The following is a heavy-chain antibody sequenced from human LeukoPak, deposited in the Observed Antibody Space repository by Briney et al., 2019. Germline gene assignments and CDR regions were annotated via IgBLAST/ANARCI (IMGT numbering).Heavy chain of an antibody. CDR2: IDGSGQTT. CDR3: AKVAAWTYFDS. D-gene: IGHD3/OR15-3a*01. CDR1: GLTFSSSA. V-gene: IGHV3-23*01. Sequence: GGSLRLSCAASGLTFSSSAMSWVRQAPGKGLGGVSVIDGSGQTTYYADSVKGRFTISRDNSKNTVYLQLTSLRVEDTAVYYCAKVAAWTYFDSWGQGTLVTVSS. J-gene: IGHJ4*02.